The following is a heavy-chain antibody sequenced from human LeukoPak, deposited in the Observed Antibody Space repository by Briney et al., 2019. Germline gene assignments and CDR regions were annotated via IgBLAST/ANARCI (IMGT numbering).Heavy chain of an antibody. D-gene: IGHD3-22*01. CDR2: FDPEDGET. CDR3: AIALDSNSPLDY. Sequence: ASVKVSCKVSGYTLTELSMHKVRQAPGKGLEWMGGFDPEDGETIYAQKFQGRVTMTEDTSTDTAYMELSSLRSEDTAVYYCAIALDSNSPLDYWGQGTLVTVSS. CDR1: GYTLTELS. J-gene: IGHJ4*02. V-gene: IGHV1-24*01.